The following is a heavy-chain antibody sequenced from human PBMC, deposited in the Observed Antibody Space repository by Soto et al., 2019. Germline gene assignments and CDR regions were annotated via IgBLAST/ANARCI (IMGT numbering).Heavy chain of an antibody. J-gene: IGHJ6*02. V-gene: IGHV3-53*01. CDR2: IYSGGVT. Sequence: HPGGSLRLSCAASGFTVKNYQMNWVRQAPGKGLEWVSVIYSGGVTYYPDSVKGRFTIIRDTSRNSVYLQMNSLRADDTAIYYCARDPSTTGYYGLDVWGQGTTVTVSS. CDR3: ARDPSTTGYYGLDV. CDR1: GFTVKNYQ.